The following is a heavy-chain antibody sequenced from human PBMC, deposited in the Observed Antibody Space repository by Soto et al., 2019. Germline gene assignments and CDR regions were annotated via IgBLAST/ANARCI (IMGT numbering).Heavy chain of an antibody. J-gene: IGHJ6*02. V-gene: IGHV4-39*01. D-gene: IGHD3-22*01. Sequence: PSETLSLTCTVSGCSISISSYYWCWILQPPGKGLEWIGNVYYGGSTYYNPSLKSRVTISVETSKSQFSLKLSSVTAADTAVYYCAGGDYYHSSGYYFYYYTMDVWGQGTTVTVSS. CDR1: GCSISISSYY. CDR2: VYYGGST. CDR3: AGGDYYHSSGYYFYYYTMDV.